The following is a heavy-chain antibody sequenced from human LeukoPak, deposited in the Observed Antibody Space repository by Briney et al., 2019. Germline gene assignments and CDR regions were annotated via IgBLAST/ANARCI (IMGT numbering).Heavy chain of an antibody. Sequence: GGSLRLSCAASGYTVSSNYMSWVRQAPGEGLEWVANIKQDGSEKSYVESVRGRFTISRDNAKNSLYLQLNSLRAEDTALYYCARDNPPDYWGQGTLVTVSS. CDR2: IKQDGSEK. CDR3: ARDNPPDY. V-gene: IGHV3-7*03. CDR1: GYTVSSNY. J-gene: IGHJ4*02.